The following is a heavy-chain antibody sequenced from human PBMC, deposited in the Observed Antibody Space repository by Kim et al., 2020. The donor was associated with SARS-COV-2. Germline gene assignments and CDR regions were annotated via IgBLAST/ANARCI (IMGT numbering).Heavy chain of an antibody. Sequence: GTANAAQKFQGRVTITADESTSTAYMELSSLRSEDMAVYYCARDSGGLSYWGQGTLVTVSS. J-gene: IGHJ4*02. CDR3: ARDSGGLSY. V-gene: IGHV1-69*01. D-gene: IGHD3-16*02. CDR2: GTA.